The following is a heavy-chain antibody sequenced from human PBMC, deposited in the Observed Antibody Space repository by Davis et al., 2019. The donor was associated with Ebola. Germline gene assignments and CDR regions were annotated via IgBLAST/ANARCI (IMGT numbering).Heavy chain of an antibody. CDR1: GGSITGSDYF. CDR3: ARPHTSGWGDPFDV. D-gene: IGHD6-19*01. Sequence: MPSETLSLTCSVSGGSITGSDYFWGWIRQPPERELEWIGSIYYSGTTFYNPSLKGRLTLSVDTSKNEFSLRMSSVTAADTGVYYCARPHTSGWGDPFDVWGQGTVVTVSS. CDR2: IYYSGTT. J-gene: IGHJ3*01. V-gene: IGHV4-39*01.